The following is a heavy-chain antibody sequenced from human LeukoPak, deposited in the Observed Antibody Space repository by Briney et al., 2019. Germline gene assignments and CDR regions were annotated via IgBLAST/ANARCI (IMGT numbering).Heavy chain of an antibody. J-gene: IGHJ4*02. V-gene: IGHV3-11*03. Sequence: GGSLSLSCAASGFSFSDHYMSWIRQAPGKGLEWVSYISSSRSFTNYADSVKGRFTISRDTAKNSLYLQMNSLRAEDTAVYYCARLRGYSYGLDYLGQGILVTVSS. CDR2: ISSSRSFT. CDR1: GFSFSDHY. D-gene: IGHD5-18*01. CDR3: ARLRGYSYGLDY.